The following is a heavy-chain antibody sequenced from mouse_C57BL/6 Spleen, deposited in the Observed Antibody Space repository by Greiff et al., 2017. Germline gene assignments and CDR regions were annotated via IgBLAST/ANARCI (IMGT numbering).Heavy chain of an antibody. Sequence: QVQLQQPGAELVMPGASVKLSCKASGYTFTSYGMHWVKQRPGQGLEWIGEIDPSDSYNNYNQKFKGKSTLAVDKSSSTAYMQLSSLTSEDSAVYYCAIYYSNDYAMDYWGQGTSVTVSS. V-gene: IGHV1-69*01. CDR1: GYTFTSYG. CDR3: AIYYSNDYAMDY. CDR2: IDPSDSYN. D-gene: IGHD2-5*01. J-gene: IGHJ4*01.